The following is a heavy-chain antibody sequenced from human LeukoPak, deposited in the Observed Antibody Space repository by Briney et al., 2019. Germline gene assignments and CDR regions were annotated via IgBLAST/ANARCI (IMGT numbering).Heavy chain of an antibody. CDR3: ARDLTYYDFWSGYYSSPGYFDY. D-gene: IGHD3-3*01. V-gene: IGHV1-2*02. CDR1: GYTFTGYY. Sequence: ASVKVSCKASGYTFTGYYMHWVQQAPGQGLEWMGWINPNSGGTNYAQKFQGRVTMTRDTSISTAYMELSRLRSDDTAVYYCARDLTYYDFWSGYYSSPGYFDYWGQGTLVTVSS. CDR2: INPNSGGT. J-gene: IGHJ4*02.